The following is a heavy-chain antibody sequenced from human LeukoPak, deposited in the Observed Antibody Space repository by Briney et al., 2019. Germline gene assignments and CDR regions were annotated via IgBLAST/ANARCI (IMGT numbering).Heavy chain of an antibody. CDR2: FDPEDGET. D-gene: IGHD3-16*02. J-gene: IGHJ3*02. V-gene: IGHV1-24*01. Sequence: ASVKVSCKVSGYTLTELSMHWVRQAPGKGLEWMGGFDPEDGETIYAQKFQGRVTMTEDTSTDTAYMELSSLRSEDTAVYYCARDRGYDYIWGSYRSRHDAFDIWGQGTMVTVSS. CDR3: ARDRGYDYIWGSYRSRHDAFDI. CDR1: GYTLTELS.